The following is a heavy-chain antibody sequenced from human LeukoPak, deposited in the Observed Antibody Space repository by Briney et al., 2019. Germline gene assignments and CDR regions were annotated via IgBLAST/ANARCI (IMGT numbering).Heavy chain of an antibody. D-gene: IGHD3-10*02. CDR3: ARALTGYYVPY. CDR2: IKQDGSEK. J-gene: IGHJ4*02. V-gene: IGHV3-7*01. CDR1: GFTFSSYW. Sequence: GGSLRLSCAASGFTFSSYWMSWVRQAPGKGLEWVANIKQDGSEKYYVDSVKGRFTISRDNAKNSLYLQMNSLRAEDTAVYYCARALTGYYVPYWGQGTLVTVSP.